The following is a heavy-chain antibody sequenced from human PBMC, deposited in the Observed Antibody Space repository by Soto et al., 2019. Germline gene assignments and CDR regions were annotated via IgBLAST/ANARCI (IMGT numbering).Heavy chain of an antibody. Sequence: SETLSLTCTVSGGSISSYYWSWIRQPPGKGLEWIGYIYYSGSTNYNPSLKSRVTISVDTSKNQFSLKLSSVTAADTAVYYCARHSAFYYYYMDVWGKGTTVTVSS. CDR3: ARHSAFYYYYMDV. CDR1: GGSISSYY. V-gene: IGHV4-59*08. D-gene: IGHD3-10*01. CDR2: IYYSGST. J-gene: IGHJ6*03.